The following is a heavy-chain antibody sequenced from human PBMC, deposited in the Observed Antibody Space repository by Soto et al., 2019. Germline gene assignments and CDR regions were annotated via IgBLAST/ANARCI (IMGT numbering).Heavy chain of an antibody. J-gene: IGHJ4*02. V-gene: IGHV1-18*01. CDR3: ARDRSPGIAARPSPDY. Sequence: ASVKVSCKASGYTITSYGISWVRQAPGQGLEWMGWISAYNGNTNYAQKLQGRVTMTTDTSTSTAYMELRSLRSDDTAVYYCARDRSPGIAARPSPDYWGQGTLVTVSS. D-gene: IGHD6-6*01. CDR2: ISAYNGNT. CDR1: GYTITSYG.